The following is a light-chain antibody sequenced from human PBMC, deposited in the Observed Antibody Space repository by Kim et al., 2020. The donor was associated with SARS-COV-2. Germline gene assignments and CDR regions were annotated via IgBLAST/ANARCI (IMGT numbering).Light chain of an antibody. CDR2: DVN. CDR3: SSYTSTTTRV. V-gene: IGLV2-14*03. Sequence: QSALTQPASVSGSPGQSITISCTGTSSDIGGYNAVSWYQEHPGRAPKLLIYDVNDRPSGVSSRFSGSKSGNTASLTISGLQAEDEAEYYCSSYTSTTTRVSGTGPKVTAL. CDR1: SSDIGGYNA. J-gene: IGLJ1*01.